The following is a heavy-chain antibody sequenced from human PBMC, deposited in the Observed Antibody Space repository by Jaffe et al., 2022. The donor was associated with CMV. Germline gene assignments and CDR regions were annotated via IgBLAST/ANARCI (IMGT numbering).Heavy chain of an antibody. CDR1: GGTFSSYA. CDR3: ARGVLEWLFHGSHYWYYYGMDV. J-gene: IGHJ6*02. D-gene: IGHD3-3*01. CDR2: IIPIFGTA. Sequence: QVQLVQSGAEVKKPGSSVKVSCKASGGTFSSYAISWVRQAPGQGLEWMGGIIPIFGTANYAQKFQGRVTITADESTSTAYMELSSLRSEDTAVYYCARGVLEWLFHGSHYWYYYGMDVWGQGTTVTVSS. V-gene: IGHV1-69*01.